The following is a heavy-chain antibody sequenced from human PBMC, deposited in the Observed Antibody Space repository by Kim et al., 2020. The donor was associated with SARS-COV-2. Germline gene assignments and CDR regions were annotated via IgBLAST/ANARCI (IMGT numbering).Heavy chain of an antibody. CDR3: ARSIAVADSLDY. CDR2: ISYDGSNK. Sequence: GGSLRLSCAASGFTFSSYAMHWVRQAPGKGLEGVAVISYDGSNKYYADSVKGRFTISRDNSKNTLYLQMNSLRAEDTAVYYCARSIAVADSLDYWGQGTL. J-gene: IGHJ4*02. V-gene: IGHV3-30*04. CDR1: GFTFSSYA. D-gene: IGHD6-19*01.